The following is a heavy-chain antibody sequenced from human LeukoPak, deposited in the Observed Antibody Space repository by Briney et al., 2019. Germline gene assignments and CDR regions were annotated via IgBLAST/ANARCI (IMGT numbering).Heavy chain of an antibody. CDR1: GFSFTNYA. CDR3: ATDWNTVGTPKGYYFDS. J-gene: IGHJ4*02. V-gene: IGHV3-23*01. CDR2: ISTTGGST. Sequence: GGSLRLSCAASGFSFTNYAMSWVRQAPGKGLEWVSAISTTGGSTYYADSVKGRFTISRDNSKNTLSLQMDSLRVEDTAVYYYATDWNTVGTPKGYYFDSRGQGTLVTVSS. D-gene: IGHD1-14*01.